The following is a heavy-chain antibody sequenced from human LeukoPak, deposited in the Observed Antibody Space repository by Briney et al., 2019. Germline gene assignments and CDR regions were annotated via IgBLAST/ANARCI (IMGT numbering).Heavy chain of an antibody. Sequence: GGSLRLSCAASGFTFSSYAMHWVRQAPGKGLEWVAVISYDGSNKYYADSVKGRFTISRDNSKNTLYLQMNSLRAEDTAVYYCARDHVEARLLWFGELFYWGQGTLVTVSS. V-gene: IGHV3-30-3*01. CDR1: GFTFSSYA. D-gene: IGHD3-10*01. CDR3: ARDHVEARLLWFGELFY. J-gene: IGHJ4*02. CDR2: ISYDGSNK.